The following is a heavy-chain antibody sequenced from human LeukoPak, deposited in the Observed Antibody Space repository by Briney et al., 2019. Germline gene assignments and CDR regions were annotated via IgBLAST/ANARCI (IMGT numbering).Heavy chain of an antibody. J-gene: IGHJ1*01. CDR2: IIPILGIA. CDR3: ARERDILTGYLGEYFQH. V-gene: IGHV1-69*04. CDR1: GGTFSSYA. D-gene: IGHD3-9*01. Sequence: GASVKVSCKASGGTFSSYAISWVRQAPGQGLEWMGRIIPILGIANYAQKFQGRVTITADKSTSTAYMELSSLRSEDTAVYYCARERDILTGYLGEYFQHWGQGTLVTVSS.